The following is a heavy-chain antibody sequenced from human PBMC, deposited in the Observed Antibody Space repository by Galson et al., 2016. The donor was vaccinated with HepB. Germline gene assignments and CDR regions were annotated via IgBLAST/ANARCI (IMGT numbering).Heavy chain of an antibody. J-gene: IGHJ3*01. CDR1: GVAFNSYG. CDR2: ITAHNDIT. CDR3: ANWDHYSASFDF. D-gene: IGHD3-10*01. Sequence: SVKVSCKASGVAFNSYGITWVRQAPGQGLEWMGRITAHNDITKYAQKFQGRVAMTSDTSTKTFFMELRNLRTDDTAVYFCANWDHYSASFDFWGQGTVVTVSS. V-gene: IGHV1-18*04.